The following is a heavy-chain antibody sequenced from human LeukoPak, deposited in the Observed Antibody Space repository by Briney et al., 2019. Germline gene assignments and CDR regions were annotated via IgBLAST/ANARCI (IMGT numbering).Heavy chain of an antibody. J-gene: IGHJ4*02. Sequence: SETLSLTCTVSGGSISSGGYYWSWIRHHPGKGLEGIGYIYYSGSTYYTPSLKSRVTISVDTSKNQFSLKLSSVTAADTAVYYCARAIRDYERVFWGQGTLVTVSS. CDR1: GGSISSGGYY. D-gene: IGHD4-17*01. CDR3: ARAIRDYERVF. CDR2: IYYSGST. V-gene: IGHV4-31*03.